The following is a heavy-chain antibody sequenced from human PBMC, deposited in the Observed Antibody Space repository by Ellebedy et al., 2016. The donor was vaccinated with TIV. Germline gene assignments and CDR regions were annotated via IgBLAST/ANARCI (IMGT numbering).Heavy chain of an antibody. CDR1: GGSISSYY. J-gene: IGHJ5*02. Sequence: SETLSLTCTVSGGSISSYYWSWIRQPPGKGLEWIGHIYYSGSTNYNPSLKSRVTISVDTSKNQFYLKLSSVTAADTAVYYCARWFGELLYVRWFDPWGQGTLVTVSS. CDR3: ARWFGELLYVRWFDP. CDR2: IYYSGST. D-gene: IGHD3-10*01. V-gene: IGHV4-59*08.